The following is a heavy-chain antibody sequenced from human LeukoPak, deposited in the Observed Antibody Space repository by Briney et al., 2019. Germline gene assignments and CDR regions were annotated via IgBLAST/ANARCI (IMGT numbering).Heavy chain of an antibody. V-gene: IGHV1-46*01. D-gene: IGHD3-22*01. CDR3: ARAAGDSSTYYSDY. CDR1: GYTFTRYY. CDR2: INPSGGST. Sequence: GASVKVSCKASGYTFTRYYMHWVRQAPGQGLEWTGIINPSGGSTSYAQKFQGRVTMTRDTYTSTAYMEMSSLKSEDTAVYYCARAAGDSSTYYSDYWGQGTLVTVSS. J-gene: IGHJ4*02.